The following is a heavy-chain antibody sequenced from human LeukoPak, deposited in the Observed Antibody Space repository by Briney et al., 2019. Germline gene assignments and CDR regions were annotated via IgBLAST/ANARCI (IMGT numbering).Heavy chain of an antibody. Sequence: SVKVSCKASGGTFSSYAISWVRQAPGQGLEWMGGIIPIFGTANYAQKFQGRVTITADESTSTAYMELSSLRSEDTAVYYCARSSDYYGAKADRGQAFDYWGQGTLVTVSS. CDR3: ARSSDYYGAKADRGQAFDY. CDR2: IIPIFGTA. D-gene: IGHD4/OR15-4a*01. CDR1: GGTFSSYA. V-gene: IGHV1-69*01. J-gene: IGHJ4*02.